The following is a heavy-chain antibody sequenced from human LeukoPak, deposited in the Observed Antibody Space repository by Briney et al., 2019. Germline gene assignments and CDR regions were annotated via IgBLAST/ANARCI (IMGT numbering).Heavy chain of an antibody. V-gene: IGHV4-34*01. D-gene: IGHD3-22*01. CDR3: ARRPLYDSSGYYFDY. J-gene: IGHJ4*02. CDR1: GGSFSGYY. Sequence: SETLSLTCAVYGGSFSGYYWSWIRQPPGKGLEWIGEINHSGSTNYNPSLKSRVTISVDTSKNQFSLKLSSVTAADTAVYYCARRPLYDSSGYYFDYWGQGTLVTVSS. CDR2: INHSGST.